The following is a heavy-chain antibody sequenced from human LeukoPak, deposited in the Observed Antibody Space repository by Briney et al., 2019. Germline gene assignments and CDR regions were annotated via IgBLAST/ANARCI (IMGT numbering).Heavy chain of an antibody. CDR2: INPNSGGT. CDR3: ARDRRWLAVAGTWDAFDI. J-gene: IGHJ3*02. Sequence: ASVKVSCKASGYTFTGYYMHWVRQAPGQGLEWMGWINPNSGGTNYAQKFQGRVTMTRDTSISTAYMELSRLRSDDTAVYYCARDRRWLAVAGTWDAFDIWGQGTMVTVSS. CDR1: GYTFTGYY. D-gene: IGHD6-19*01. V-gene: IGHV1-2*02.